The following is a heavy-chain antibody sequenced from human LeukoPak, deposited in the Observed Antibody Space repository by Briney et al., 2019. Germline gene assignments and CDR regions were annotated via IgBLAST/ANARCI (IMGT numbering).Heavy chain of an antibody. CDR2: INDSRST. D-gene: IGHD5-18*01. J-gene: IGHJ6*03. CDR1: GGSFSGYY. CDR3: ARGNWYTWIQLWPNREGYYYMDV. V-gene: IGHV4-34*01. Sequence: PSETLSLTCAVYGGSFSGYYWSWIRQPPGKGLEWIGEINDSRSTNYNPSLKSRVTISVDTSKNQFSLKLSSVTAADTAVYYCARGNWYTWIQLWPNREGYYYMDVWGKGTTVTVSS.